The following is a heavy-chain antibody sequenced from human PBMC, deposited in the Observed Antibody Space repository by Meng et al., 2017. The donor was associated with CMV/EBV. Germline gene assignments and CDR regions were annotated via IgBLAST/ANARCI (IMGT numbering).Heavy chain of an antibody. D-gene: IGHD6-6*01. CDR3: ARAVGEYSSSSWHYFDY. CDR2: IYYSGST. V-gene: IGHV4-59*01. J-gene: IGHJ4*02. CDR1: GGSISSYY. Sequence: SETLSLTCTVSGGSISSYYWSWIRQPPGKGLEWIGYIYYSGSTNYNPSLKSRVTISVDTSKNQFSLKLSSVTAADTAVYYCARAVGEYSSSSWHYFDYWGQGTLVTV.